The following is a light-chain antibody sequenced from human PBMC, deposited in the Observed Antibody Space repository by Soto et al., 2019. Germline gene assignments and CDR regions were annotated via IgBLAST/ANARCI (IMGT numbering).Light chain of an antibody. CDR1: SSDVGGYNY. Sequence: QSALTQPPSASGSPGQSVTISCTGTSSDVGGYNYVSWYQQYPGRAPKLMIYDVTKRPSGVPDRFSGSKSGNTASLTVSGLQAEDEADYYCSSCADSNNFYVVFGGGTKLTVL. V-gene: IGLV2-8*01. CDR3: SSCADSNNFYVV. J-gene: IGLJ3*02. CDR2: DVT.